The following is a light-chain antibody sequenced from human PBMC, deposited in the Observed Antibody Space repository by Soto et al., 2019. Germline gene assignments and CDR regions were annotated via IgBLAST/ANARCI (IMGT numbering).Light chain of an antibody. CDR2: GAS. J-gene: IGKJ1*01. CDR1: QSIRST. V-gene: IGKV3-15*01. CDR3: QHYNHWLWT. Sequence: EILMTQSPATLSVSPGERATLSCRASQSIRSTLAWYQQKPGQSPRLLIYGASTRDTGIPARFSGSGSGTEFALTISSLQSEDFSVYYCQHYNHWLWTFGQGTKVDI.